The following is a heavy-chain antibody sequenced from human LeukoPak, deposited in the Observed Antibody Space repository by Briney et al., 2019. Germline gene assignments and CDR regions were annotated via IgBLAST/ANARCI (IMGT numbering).Heavy chain of an antibody. CDR2: ISSSSSYI. J-gene: IGHJ3*02. Sequence: PGGSLRLSCAASGFTFSSYSMNWVRQAPGKGLEWVSSISSSSSYIYYADSVKGRLTISRDNAKNSLFLQMNSLRAEDTAVYYCARDRGWIQHDIWGQGTMVTVSS. V-gene: IGHV3-21*01. CDR3: ARDRGWIQHDI. D-gene: IGHD5-18*01. CDR1: GFTFSSYS.